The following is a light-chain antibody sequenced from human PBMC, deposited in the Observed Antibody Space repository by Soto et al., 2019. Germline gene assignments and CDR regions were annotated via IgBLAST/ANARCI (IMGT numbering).Light chain of an antibody. CDR1: QSVASN. J-gene: IGKJ1*01. Sequence: EMAVTQSPATLSVSPGERATLSCRASQSVASNLAWYQQKPGQAPRLLIYDVSNRATGIPARFSGSGSGTDFTLTISSLEPEDFAVYYCQQRSNWPRTFGQGTKV. CDR3: QQRSNWPRT. CDR2: DVS. V-gene: IGKV3-11*01.